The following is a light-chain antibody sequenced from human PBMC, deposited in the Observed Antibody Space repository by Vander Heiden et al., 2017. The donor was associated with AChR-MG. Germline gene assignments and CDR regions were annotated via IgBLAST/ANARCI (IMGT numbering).Light chain of an antibody. CDR3: QQTYSTTST. Sequence: DIPMTQPPSSLSASVGDRVTITCRASQNIIQYLKWYQQKPGKAPDLLIHTASTLQRGVPPRFRGSGSGTEFTLSISNLQPEDFATYYCQQTYSTTSTFGGGTKVEI. CDR2: TAS. V-gene: IGKV1-39*01. J-gene: IGKJ4*01. CDR1: QNIIQY.